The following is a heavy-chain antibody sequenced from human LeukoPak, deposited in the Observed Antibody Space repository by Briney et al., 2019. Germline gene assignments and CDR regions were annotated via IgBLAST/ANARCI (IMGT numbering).Heavy chain of an antibody. Sequence: GGSLRLSCAASGFTFSRYSMNWVRQAPGKGLEWVSSISISSSYIYYADSVKGRFTMSRDNAKNSLYLQVNSLRAEDTAVYYCAKGHSSSWSFFDYWGQGTLVTVSS. CDR1: GFTFSRYS. V-gene: IGHV3-21*01. CDR2: ISISSSYI. J-gene: IGHJ4*02. D-gene: IGHD6-13*01. CDR3: AKGHSSSWSFFDY.